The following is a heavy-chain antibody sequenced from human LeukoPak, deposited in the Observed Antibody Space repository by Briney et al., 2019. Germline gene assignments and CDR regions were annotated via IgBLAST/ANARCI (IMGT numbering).Heavy chain of an antibody. Sequence: GGSLRLSCVAPGFTVSTNYMNWVRQAPGKGLEWVSVIYSGGSTYYADSVKGRFTISRDNSKNTLYLQMNSLRAEDTAVYYCARGLAYCSGGSCRWGQGTLVTVSS. J-gene: IGHJ4*02. CDR1: GFTVSTNY. V-gene: IGHV3-53*01. CDR3: ARGLAYCSGGSCR. CDR2: IYSGGST. D-gene: IGHD2-15*01.